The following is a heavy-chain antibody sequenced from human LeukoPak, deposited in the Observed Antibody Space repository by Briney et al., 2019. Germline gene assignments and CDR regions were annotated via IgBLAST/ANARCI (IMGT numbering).Heavy chain of an antibody. Sequence: GGSLRLSCSASGFPFSSYAMHWVRQAPGKGLEYVSAISDSGGSTYYADSVKGIFAISRDNSKNTLYLQMSSLRAEDTAVYFCVRGYSFGPYGMDVWGQGTTVTVSS. CDR3: VRGYSFGPYGMDV. D-gene: IGHD2-15*01. V-gene: IGHV3-64D*09. CDR1: GFPFSSYA. J-gene: IGHJ6*02. CDR2: ISDSGGST.